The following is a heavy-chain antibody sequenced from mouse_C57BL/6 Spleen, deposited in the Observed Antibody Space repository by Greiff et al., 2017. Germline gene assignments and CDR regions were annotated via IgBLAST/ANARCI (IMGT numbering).Heavy chain of an antibody. CDR1: GYTFTGYW. CDR3: ARSYFDV. J-gene: IGHJ1*03. V-gene: IGHV1-9*01. CDR2: ILPGSGST. Sequence: VQLQQSGAELMKPGASVKLSCKATGYTFTGYWIEWVKQRPGHGLEWIGEILPGSGSTNYNAKFKGKATFTADTSSNTAYLQLSSLTTEDSAIYYCARSYFDVWGTGTTVTVSS.